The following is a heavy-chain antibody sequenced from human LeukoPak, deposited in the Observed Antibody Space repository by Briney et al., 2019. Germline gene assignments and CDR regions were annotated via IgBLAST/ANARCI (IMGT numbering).Heavy chain of an antibody. CDR1: GFTFSSYS. CDR2: ISSSSSTI. Sequence: PGGSLRLSCAASGFTFSSYSMNWVRQAPGKGLEWVSYISSSSSTIYYADSVKGRFTISRDNAKNSLYLQMNSLRAEDTAVYYCARERGYDFWSVYYSRAPNAFDIWGQGTMVTVSS. D-gene: IGHD3-3*01. J-gene: IGHJ3*02. V-gene: IGHV3-48*01. CDR3: ARERGYDFWSVYYSRAPNAFDI.